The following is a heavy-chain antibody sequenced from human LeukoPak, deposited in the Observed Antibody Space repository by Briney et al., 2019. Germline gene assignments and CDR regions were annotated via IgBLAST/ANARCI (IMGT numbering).Heavy chain of an antibody. J-gene: IGHJ4*02. Sequence: PGGSLRLSCAASGFTFSSYSMNWVRQAPGKWLEWVSSISSSSYIYYADSVKGRFTISRDNAKNSLYLQMNSLRAEDTAVYYCARDLDSSRWYGFDYWGQGTLVTVSS. D-gene: IGHD6-13*01. CDR1: GFTFSSYS. CDR2: ISSSSYI. CDR3: ARDLDSSRWYGFDY. V-gene: IGHV3-21*01.